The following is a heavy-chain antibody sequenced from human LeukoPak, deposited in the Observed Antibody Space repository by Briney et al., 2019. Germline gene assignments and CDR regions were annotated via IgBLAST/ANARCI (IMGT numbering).Heavy chain of an antibody. J-gene: IGHJ4*01. D-gene: IGHD3-10*01. V-gene: IGHV1-8*03. CDR3: AGGRRGTEAMVRGVLDN. CDR2: MNPNSGNT. Sequence: ASVKVSCKASGYTFTSYDINWVRQATGQGLEWMGWMNPNSGNTGYAQKFQGRVTITRNTSIRTAYMELSSLRSEDTAVYYCAGGRRGTEAMVRGVLDNWGQGTLVTVSS. CDR1: GYTFTSYD.